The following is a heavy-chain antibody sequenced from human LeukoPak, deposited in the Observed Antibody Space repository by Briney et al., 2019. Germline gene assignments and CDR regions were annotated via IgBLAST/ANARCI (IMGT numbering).Heavy chain of an antibody. CDR3: ARRSAYDFWSGYFFGPDWFDP. Sequence: SETLSLTCIVSGGSISSSSYYWGWIRQPPGKGLEWIGEINHSGSTNYNPSLKSRVTISVDTSKNQFSLKLSSVTAAGTAVYYCARRSAYDFWSGYFFGPDWFDPWGQGTLVTVSS. CDR1: GGSISSSSYY. D-gene: IGHD3-3*01. V-gene: IGHV4-39*01. J-gene: IGHJ5*02. CDR2: INHSGST.